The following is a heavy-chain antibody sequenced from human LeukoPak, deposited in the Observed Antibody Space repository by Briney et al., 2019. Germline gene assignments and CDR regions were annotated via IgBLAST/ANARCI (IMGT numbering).Heavy chain of an antibody. Sequence: GESLKISCKGSGYSFTNFWIAWVRQMPGKGLECMGIIYPGDSDTTYSPSFQGQVTISADKSITTAYLQWSTLKASDTAIYYCARGYCTGGNCLSTFDYWGQGTLVTVSS. V-gene: IGHV5-51*01. CDR2: IYPGDSDT. CDR3: ARGYCTGGNCLSTFDY. J-gene: IGHJ4*02. CDR1: GYSFTNFW. D-gene: IGHD2-15*01.